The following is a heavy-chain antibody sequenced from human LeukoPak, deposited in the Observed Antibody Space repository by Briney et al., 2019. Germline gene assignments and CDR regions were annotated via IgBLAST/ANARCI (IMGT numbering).Heavy chain of an antibody. CDR3: TRLGDYFDSGDY. J-gene: IGHJ4*01. CDR2: IRTKGDSYAT. CDR1: GFTLSGSA. Sequence: GGSLRLSCAASGFTLSGSAVHWVRQASGKGLEWVGRIRTKGDSYATAYSTSVRGRFTISRDDSKNTAYLQMNSLRSEDTAVYYCTRLGDYFDSGDYWGHGTLVTVSS. V-gene: IGHV3-73*01. D-gene: IGHD3-22*01.